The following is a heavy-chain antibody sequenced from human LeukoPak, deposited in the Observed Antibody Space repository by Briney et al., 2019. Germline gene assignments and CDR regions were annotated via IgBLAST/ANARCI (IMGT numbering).Heavy chain of an antibody. CDR3: VRGKLGFDP. Sequence: SETLPLTCTVSGGSISPYYWSWIRQPPGKGLEWIGNIYYTGSTNYNPSLKSRVTISVDTSKNQFSLKLSSVTAADTALYYCVRGKLGFDPWGQGTLVTVSS. CDR2: IYYTGST. V-gene: IGHV4-59*01. J-gene: IGHJ5*02. CDR1: GGSISPYY.